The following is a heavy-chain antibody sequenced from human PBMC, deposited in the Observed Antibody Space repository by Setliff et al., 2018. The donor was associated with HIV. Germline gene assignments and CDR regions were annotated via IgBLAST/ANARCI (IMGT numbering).Heavy chain of an antibody. CDR3: ARLKIYEGTSKLSTFMRGVARKYYFES. CDR2: IYSSGST. CDR1: GGSISSSSYY. V-gene: IGHV4-39*01. Sequence: PSETLSLTCTVSGGSISSSSYYWGWIRQPPGKGLEWIGNIYSSGSTYYNPSLKSRVTISVDTSKNQFSLKLSSVTAADTAIYYCARLKIYEGTSKLSTFMRGVARKYYFESWGQGKLVTVS. D-gene: IGHD3-16*02. J-gene: IGHJ4*02.